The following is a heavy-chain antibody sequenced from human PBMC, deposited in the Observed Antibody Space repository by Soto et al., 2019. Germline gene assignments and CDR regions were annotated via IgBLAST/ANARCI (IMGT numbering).Heavy chain of an antibody. CDR2: TSYSGPT. D-gene: IGHD3-16*02. J-gene: IGHJ4*02. Sequence: SETRSLTCTVPCGSNGSCTNYWGWIREPTGKGLDWTGTTSYSGPTYHNTSLGSRVNISVDSSKTQFSLKLSSVTAADTAMYYCARNRHPLRYSKTWYFDYWRPGSLVT. CDR1: CGSNGSCTNY. V-gene: IGHV4-39*01. CDR3: ARNRHPLRYSKTWYFDY.